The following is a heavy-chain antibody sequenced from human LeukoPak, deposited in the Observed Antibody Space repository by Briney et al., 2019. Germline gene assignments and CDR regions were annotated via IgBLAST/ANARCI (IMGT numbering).Heavy chain of an antibody. CDR1: TFSFSRYP. V-gene: IGHV3-23*01. CDR2: ISAGGDGT. J-gene: IGHJ4*02. D-gene: IGHD6-19*01. Sequence: PGGSLRLSCAASTFSFSRYPMGWVRQAPGKGLEWVSGISAGGDGTYHADPVKGRFTISRDNSKNTLFLQMNNLRAEDTAVYYCAKESASSGDFDYWGQGTLVTVSS. CDR3: AKESASSGDFDY.